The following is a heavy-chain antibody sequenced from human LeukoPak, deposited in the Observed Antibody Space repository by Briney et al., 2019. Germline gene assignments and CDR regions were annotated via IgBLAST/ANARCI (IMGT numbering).Heavy chain of an antibody. CDR2: ISYDGNNK. D-gene: IGHD5-12*01. J-gene: IGHJ4*02. V-gene: IGHV3-30*18. CDR3: AKAHSGSFDY. Sequence: GGSLRLSCAASGFTFSSYGMHWVRQAPGKGLEWVAVISYDGNNKYYADSVKGRFTISRDNSKNTLYLQMNSLRAEDTAVYYCAKAHSGSFDYWGQGTLVTVSS. CDR1: GFTFSSYG.